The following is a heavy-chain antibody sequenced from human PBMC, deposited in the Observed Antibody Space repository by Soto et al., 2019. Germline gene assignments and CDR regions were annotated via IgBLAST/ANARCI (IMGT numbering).Heavy chain of an antibody. D-gene: IGHD7-27*01. CDR1: GGSISTVNHY. Sequence: QVRLQESGPGLVKPSETLSLTCTVSGGSISTVNHYWSWIRQPPDKGREWIGHIYEGGKTYSTPSLQSRATLSLDTSKNQFPLKLSSVSAADTAVYYCTRVPAGDKVDYWGQGTLVTVSS. CDR3: TRVPAGDKVDY. CDR2: IYEGGKT. V-gene: IGHV4-30-4*01. J-gene: IGHJ4*02.